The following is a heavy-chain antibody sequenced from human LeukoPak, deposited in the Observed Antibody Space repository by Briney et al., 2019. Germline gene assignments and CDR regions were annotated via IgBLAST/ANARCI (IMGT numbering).Heavy chain of an antibody. D-gene: IGHD1-26*01. CDR3: VTDRSGSYDY. J-gene: IGHJ4*02. CDR1: GGSISSSSYY. Sequence: SETLSLTCTVSGGSISSSSYYWGWIRQPPGKGLEWIGSIYYSGSTYYNPSLKSRVTISVDTSKNQFSLKLYSVTAADTAVYYCVTDRSGSYDYWGQGILVTVSS. V-gene: IGHV4-39*07. CDR2: IYYSGST.